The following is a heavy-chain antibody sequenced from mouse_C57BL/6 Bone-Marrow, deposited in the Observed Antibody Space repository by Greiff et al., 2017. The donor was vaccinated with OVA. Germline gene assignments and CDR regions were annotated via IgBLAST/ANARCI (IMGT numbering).Heavy chain of an antibody. V-gene: IGHV1-64*01. D-gene: IGHD2-4*01. CDR3: ARGMGLRRSFAY. CDR1: GYTFTSYW. CDR2: IHPNSGST. J-gene: IGHJ3*01. Sequence: QVQLQQPGAELVKPGASVKLSCKASGYTFTSYWMHWVKQRPGQGLEWIGMIHPNSGSTNYNEKFKSKAKLTVDKSSSTAYMQLSSLTSEDSAVYYCARGMGLRRSFAYWGQGTLVTVSA.